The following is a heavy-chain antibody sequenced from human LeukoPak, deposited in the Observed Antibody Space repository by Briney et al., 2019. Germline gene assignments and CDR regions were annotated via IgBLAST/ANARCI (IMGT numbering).Heavy chain of an antibody. D-gene: IGHD3-9*01. CDR2: IIPILDVT. Sequence: SVKVSCKASGGTFTNYAINWVRQAPGQGLEWMGRIIPILDVTNYAQKFQGRVTITADQSTSTAYIELSSLRSEDRAVHYLSGRGGVDILTGFQYWGQGTLVTVSS. V-gene: IGHV1-69*04. CDR3: SGRGGVDILTGFQY. CDR1: GGTFTNYA. J-gene: IGHJ4*02.